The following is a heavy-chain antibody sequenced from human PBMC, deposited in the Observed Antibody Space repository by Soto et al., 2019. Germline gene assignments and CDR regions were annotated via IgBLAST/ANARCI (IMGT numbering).Heavy chain of an antibody. V-gene: IGHV4-61*01. CDR3: ARLSAAWFDP. J-gene: IGHJ5*02. Sequence: QVQLQESGPGLVKPSETLSLTCTVSGGSVSSGSYYWGWIRQPPGKGLEWIGYIYHSGSTNYNPSLKRRVTISVDTSKSQFSLSLTSVTAADTAVDYCARLSAAWFDPWGQGTLVTVAS. CDR1: GGSVSSGSYY. D-gene: IGHD6-19*01. CDR2: IYHSGST.